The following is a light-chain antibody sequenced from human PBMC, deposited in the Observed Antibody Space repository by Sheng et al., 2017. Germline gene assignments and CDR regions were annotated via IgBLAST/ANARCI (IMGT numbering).Light chain of an antibody. CDR1: QSVSSN. V-gene: IGKV3-15*01. CDR3: QQYGDSPQT. J-gene: IGKJ1*01. CDR2: GAS. Sequence: ETVMTQSPATLSVSPGERATLSCRASQSVSSNLAWYQQKPGQAPRLLIYGASTRATGIPARFSGSGSGTEFTLTISSLQSEDFAVYYCQQYGDSPQTFGQGTKVEI.